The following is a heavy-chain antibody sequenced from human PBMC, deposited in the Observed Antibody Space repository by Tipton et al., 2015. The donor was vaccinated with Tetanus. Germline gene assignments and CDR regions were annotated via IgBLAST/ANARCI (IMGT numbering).Heavy chain of an antibody. CDR3: AKASTWNQLWYGDV. Sequence: GSLRLSCAASGFTFSSYPMAWVRQAPGKGLEWVSGISGTGGSTYHRDGVRGRFAVSRDNSGNTLFLQMNSRRADDTAVYYCAKASTWNQLWYGDVWGQGTTVIVSS. J-gene: IGHJ6*02. V-gene: IGHV3-23*01. CDR2: ISGTGGST. D-gene: IGHD5-18*01. CDR1: GFTFSSYP.